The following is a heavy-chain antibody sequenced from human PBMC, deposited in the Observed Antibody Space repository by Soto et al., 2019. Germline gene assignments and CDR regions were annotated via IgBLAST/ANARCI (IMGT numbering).Heavy chain of an antibody. CDR2: ISSSSSYI. CDR1: GFTFSSYS. D-gene: IGHD4-17*01. CDR3: ARAPFWLATVAEVWFDP. V-gene: IGHV3-21*01. Sequence: PGGSLRLSCAASGFTFSSYSMNWVRQAPGKGLEWVSSISSSSSYIYYADSVKGRFTISRDNAKNSLYLQMNSLRAEDTAVYYCARAPFWLATVAEVWFDPWGQGTLVTVSS. J-gene: IGHJ5*02.